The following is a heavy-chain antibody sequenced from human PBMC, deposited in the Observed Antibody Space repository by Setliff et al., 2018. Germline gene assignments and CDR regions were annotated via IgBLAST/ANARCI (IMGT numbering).Heavy chain of an antibody. CDR3: ARDRITIFGVVIPFDY. J-gene: IGHJ4*02. CDR2: IYYSGST. D-gene: IGHD3-3*01. CDR1: GGSISSSSYY. Sequence: NPSETLSLTCTVSGGSISSSSYYWGWIRQPPGKGLEWIGSIYYSGSTYYNPSLKSRVTISVDTSKNQFSLKLSSVTAADTVVYYCARDRITIFGVVIPFDYWGQGTLVTVSS. V-gene: IGHV4-39*07.